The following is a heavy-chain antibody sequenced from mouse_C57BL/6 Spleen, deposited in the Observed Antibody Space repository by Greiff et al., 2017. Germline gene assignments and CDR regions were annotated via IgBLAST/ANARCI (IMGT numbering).Heavy chain of an antibody. CDR1: GYTFTSYT. CDR2: INPSSGYT. V-gene: IGHV1-4*01. J-gene: IGHJ2*01. Sequence: QVQLKQSGAELARPGASVKMSCKASGYTFTSYTMHWVKQRPGQGLEWIGYINPSSGYTKYNQKFKDKATLTADKSSSTAYMQLSSLTSEDSAVYYCARSLSTVVATDYWGQGTTLTVSS. D-gene: IGHD1-1*01. CDR3: ARSLSTVVATDY.